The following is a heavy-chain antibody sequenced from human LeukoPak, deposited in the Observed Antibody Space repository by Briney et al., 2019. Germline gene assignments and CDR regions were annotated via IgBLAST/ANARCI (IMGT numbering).Heavy chain of an antibody. V-gene: IGHV3-30*12. J-gene: IGHJ6*02. D-gene: IGHD4-23*01. CDR3: ARYRRAVVPYYYYYGMDV. CDR2: IGHEGSNI. Sequence: GGSLRLSCAASGFTFSNSAMHWVRQAPGKGLAWVAFIGHEGSNIFYADSVKGRITISRDNSKNTLYLQMNSLRAEDTAVYYCARYRRAVVPYYYYYGMDVWGQGTTVTVSS. CDR1: GFTFSNSA.